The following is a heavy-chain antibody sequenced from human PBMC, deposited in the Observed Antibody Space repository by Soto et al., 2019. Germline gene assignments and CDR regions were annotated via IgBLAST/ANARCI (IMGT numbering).Heavy chain of an antibody. D-gene: IGHD1-26*01. CDR1: GGSISSYY. CDR2: IYYSGST. Sequence: QVQLQESGPGLVKPSETLSLTCTVSGGSISSYYWSWIRQPPGKGLEWIGYIYYSGSTNYNPSLKSRVTISVDTSKNQFSLKLSSVTAADTAVYYCAGRGHSGSYLGWLNYYYYYGMDVWGQGTTVTVSS. V-gene: IGHV4-59*01. J-gene: IGHJ6*02. CDR3: AGRGHSGSYLGWLNYYYYYGMDV.